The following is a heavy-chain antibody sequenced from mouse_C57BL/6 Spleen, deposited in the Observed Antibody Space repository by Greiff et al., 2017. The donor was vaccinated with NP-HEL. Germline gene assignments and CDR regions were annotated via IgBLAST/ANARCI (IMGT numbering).Heavy chain of an antibody. D-gene: IGHD1-1*01. CDR3: AIITTVVAQLGPGDY. Sequence: VQLQQSGAELVRPGASVKLSCKASGYTFTDYYINWVKQRPGQGLEWIARIYPGSGNTYYNEKFKGKATLTAEKSSSTAYMQLSSLTSEDSAVYCCAIITTVVAQLGPGDYWGQGTTLTVSS. CDR1: GYTFTDYY. CDR2: IYPGSGNT. V-gene: IGHV1-76*01. J-gene: IGHJ2*01.